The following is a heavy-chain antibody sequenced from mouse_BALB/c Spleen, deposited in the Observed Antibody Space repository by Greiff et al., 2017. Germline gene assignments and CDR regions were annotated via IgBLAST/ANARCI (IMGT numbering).Heavy chain of an antibody. J-gene: IGHJ3*01. CDR1: GFTFSSYA. V-gene: IGHV5-6-5*01. CDR3: AREGELPFAY. CDR2: ISSGGST. Sequence: EVQVVESGGGLVKPGGSLKLSCAASGFTFSSYAMSWVRQTPEKRLEWVASISSGGSTYYPDSVKGRFTISRDNARNILYLQMSSLRSEDTAMYYCAREGELPFAYWGQGTLVTVSA.